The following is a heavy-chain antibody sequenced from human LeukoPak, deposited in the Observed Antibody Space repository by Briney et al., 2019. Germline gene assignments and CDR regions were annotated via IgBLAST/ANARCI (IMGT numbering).Heavy chain of an antibody. V-gene: IGHV4-39*07. J-gene: IGHJ4*02. CDR3: ARHGSRVMATIEDS. Sequence: SETLSLTCTVSGGSISSSSYYWGWIRQPPGKGLEWIGSIYYSGSTYYNPSLKSRVTISVDKSKNQFSLKLSSVTAADTAVYYCARHGSRVMATIEDSWGQGTLVIVSS. CDR1: GGSISSSSYY. D-gene: IGHD5-12*01. CDR2: IYYSGST.